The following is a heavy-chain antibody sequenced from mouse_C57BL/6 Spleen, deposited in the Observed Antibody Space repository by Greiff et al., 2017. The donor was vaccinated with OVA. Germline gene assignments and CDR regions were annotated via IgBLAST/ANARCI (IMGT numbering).Heavy chain of an antibody. Sequence: VQLQQSGAELVKPGASVKLSCKASGYTFTSYWMHWVKQRPGRGLEWIGRIDPNSGGTKYNEKFKSKATLTVDKPSSTAYMQLSSLTSEDSAVYYCASYYYGSSYGDYAMDYWGQGTSVTVSS. V-gene: IGHV1-72*01. D-gene: IGHD1-1*01. CDR2: IDPNSGGT. J-gene: IGHJ4*01. CDR1: GYTFTSYW. CDR3: ASYYYGSSYGDYAMDY.